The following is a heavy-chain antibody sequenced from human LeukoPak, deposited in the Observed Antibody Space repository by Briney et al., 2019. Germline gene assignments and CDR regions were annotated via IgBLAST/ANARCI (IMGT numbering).Heavy chain of an antibody. CDR1: GHSISSDSY. V-gene: IGHV4-38-2*02. CDR3: ASRKWYGDFDY. D-gene: IGHD4-17*01. J-gene: IGHJ4*02. CDR2: MHHSGTV. Sequence: SETLSLTCSVSGHSISSDSYWGWIRQPPGKGLEWIGSMHHSGTVAYNLSLKSRVTISMDTSRNQFSLKLTSVTAADTAVYYCASRKWYGDFDYWGQGTLVTVSS.